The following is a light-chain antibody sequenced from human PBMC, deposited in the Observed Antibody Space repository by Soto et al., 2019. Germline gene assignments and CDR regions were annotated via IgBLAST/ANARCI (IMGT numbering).Light chain of an antibody. CDR1: SSNIGAGFD. CDR2: GNR. Sequence: QSVLTQPPSVSGAPGQRVTISCTGSSSNIGAGFDVHWYQQLPGTAPKLLIYGNRKRPSGVPDRFSGSKSGTSASLAIKGLQAEDEAHYYCQSYDSSLSGSWVFGGGTKLTVL. V-gene: IGLV1-40*01. J-gene: IGLJ3*02. CDR3: QSYDSSLSGSWV.